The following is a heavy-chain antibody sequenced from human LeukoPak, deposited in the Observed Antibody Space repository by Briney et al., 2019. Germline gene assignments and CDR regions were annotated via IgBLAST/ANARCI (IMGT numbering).Heavy chain of an antibody. J-gene: IGHJ4*02. Sequence: GESLKISCKGSGYSFTIYWIGWVRQMPGKGLEWMGIIYPGDSDTRYSPSFQGQVTIAADKSISTAYLQWSSLKAHDTAMYYCASPLWYYDSSGYYSPFGYWGQGTLVTVSS. CDR2: IYPGDSDT. CDR3: ASPLWYYDSSGYYSPFGY. CDR1: GYSFTIYW. D-gene: IGHD3-22*01. V-gene: IGHV5-51*01.